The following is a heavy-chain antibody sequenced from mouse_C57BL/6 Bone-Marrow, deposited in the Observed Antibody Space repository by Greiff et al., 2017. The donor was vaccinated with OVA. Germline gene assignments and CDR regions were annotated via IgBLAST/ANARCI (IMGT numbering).Heavy chain of an antibody. CDR2: IYPSDSET. CDR3: ARWGWLLRSFDV. V-gene: IGHV1-61*01. CDR1: GYTFTSYW. J-gene: IGHJ1*03. Sequence: QVQLKQPGAELVRPGSSVKLSCKASGYTFTSYWMDWVKQRPGQGLEWIGNIYPSDSETHYNQKFKDKATLTVDKSSSTAYMQLSSLTSEDSAVYYCARWGWLLRSFDVWGTGTTVTVSS. D-gene: IGHD2-3*01.